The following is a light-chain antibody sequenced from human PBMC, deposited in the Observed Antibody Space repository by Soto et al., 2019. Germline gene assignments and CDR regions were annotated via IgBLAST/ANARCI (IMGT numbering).Light chain of an antibody. Sequence: EIVITQAPAPLSLSPGEKATLSFRASQSVSSNLAWYQQKPGQAPRLLIYGASTRATGIPARFSGSGSGTEFTLTISSLQSEDFAVYYCQQYNNWPSTFGQGTKV. J-gene: IGKJ1*01. V-gene: IGKV3-15*01. CDR1: QSVSSN. CDR2: GAS. CDR3: QQYNNWPST.